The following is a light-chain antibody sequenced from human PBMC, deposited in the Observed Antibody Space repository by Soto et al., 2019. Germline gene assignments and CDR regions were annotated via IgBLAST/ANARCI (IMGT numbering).Light chain of an antibody. J-gene: IGKJ2*01. CDR1: QSISSW. CDR3: QQYSSYSPYT. V-gene: IGKV1-5*03. Sequence: DIQMTQSPSTLSASVGDRVTITCRASQSISSWLAWYQQKPGKAPKLLIYKASSLESGAPSRFSGSGSGTEFTLTISSLQPDDFAAYYCQQYSSYSPYTFGQGTKLEIK. CDR2: KAS.